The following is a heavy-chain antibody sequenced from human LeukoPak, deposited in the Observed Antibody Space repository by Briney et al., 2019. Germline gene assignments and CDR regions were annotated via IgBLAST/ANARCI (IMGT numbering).Heavy chain of an antibody. CDR2: IHPSTGNP. V-gene: IGHV7-4-1*02. Sequence: AASVKVSCKASGYTFTNYAMNWVRQAPGQGLEWMGWIHPSTGNPTYAQGFTGRFVFPLDTSVSTTYLQISSLKAEDTAVYYCARAYQRLGYLSLPDYWGQGTLVTVSS. CDR3: ARAYQRLGYLSLPDY. CDR1: GYTFTNYA. J-gene: IGHJ4*02. D-gene: IGHD3-16*02.